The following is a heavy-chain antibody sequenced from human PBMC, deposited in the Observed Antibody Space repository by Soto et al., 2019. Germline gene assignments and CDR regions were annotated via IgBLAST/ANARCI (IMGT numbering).Heavy chain of an antibody. CDR3: AKGHRIAVAGTPGNY. CDR2: ISYDGSNK. V-gene: IGHV3-30*18. J-gene: IGHJ4*02. Sequence: GGSLRLSCAASGFTFSSYGMHWVRQAPGKGLEWVVVISYDGSNKYYADSVKGRFTISRDNSKNTLYLQMNSLRAEDTAVYYCAKGHRIAVAGTPGNYWGQGTLVTVSS. CDR1: GFTFSSYG. D-gene: IGHD6-19*01.